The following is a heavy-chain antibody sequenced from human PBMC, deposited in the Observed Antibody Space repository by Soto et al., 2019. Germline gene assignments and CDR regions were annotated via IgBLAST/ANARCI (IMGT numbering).Heavy chain of an antibody. V-gene: IGHV3-23*01. CDR1: GFTFTRYS. J-gene: IGHJ4*02. CDR2: LSSNGGAT. Sequence: EVQLLESGGDLVQPGGSLRLSCAASGFTFTRYSMSWVRQAPGKGLEWVSSLSSNGGATYDGDSVKGRFTISRDNSKNTLYLQMNSLRAEDTAVYYCAKGGTYSSSPIDYWGQGMLVTVSS. D-gene: IGHD6-6*01. CDR3: AKGGTYSSSPIDY.